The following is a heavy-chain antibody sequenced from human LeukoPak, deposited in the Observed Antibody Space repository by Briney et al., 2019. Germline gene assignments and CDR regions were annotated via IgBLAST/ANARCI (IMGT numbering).Heavy chain of an antibody. J-gene: IGHJ5*02. Sequence: SETLSLTCTVSGGSISSSSYYWGWIRQPPGKGLEWIGSIYYSGSTYYNPSLKSRVTISVDTSKNQFSLKLSSVTAADTAVYYCARAPYDSTTNWFDPWGQGTLSPSPQ. CDR1: GGSISSSSYY. V-gene: IGHV4-39*07. CDR3: ARAPYDSTTNWFDP. CDR2: IYYSGST. D-gene: IGHD3-22*01.